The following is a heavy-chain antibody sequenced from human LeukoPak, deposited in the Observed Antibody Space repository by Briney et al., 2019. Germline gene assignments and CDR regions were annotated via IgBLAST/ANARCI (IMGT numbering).Heavy chain of an antibody. CDR1: GFTFSSYG. CDR3: ARESGYDISGAFDI. V-gene: IGHV3-48*01. J-gene: IGHJ3*02. D-gene: IGHD3-9*01. Sequence: GGSLRLSCAASGFTFSSYGMTWVRQAPGKGLEWVSYISSSSSTIYYADPVKGRFTISRDNAKNSLYLQLNSLRAEDTAVYYCARESGYDISGAFDIWGQGTMVTVSS. CDR2: ISSSSSTI.